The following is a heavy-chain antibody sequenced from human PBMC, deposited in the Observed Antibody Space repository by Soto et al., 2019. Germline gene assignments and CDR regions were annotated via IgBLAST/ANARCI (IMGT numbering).Heavy chain of an antibody. V-gene: IGHV1-8*01. J-gene: IGHJ6*02. CDR1: GYTFTSYD. Sequence: ASVKVSCKASGYTFTSYDINWVRQATGQGLEWMGWMNPNSGNTGYAQKFQGRVTMTRNTSISTAYMELSSLRSEDTAVYYCARGFYGGNYYYYGMDVWGQGTTVTVSS. CDR2: MNPNSGNT. D-gene: IGHD4-17*01. CDR3: ARGFYGGNYYYYGMDV.